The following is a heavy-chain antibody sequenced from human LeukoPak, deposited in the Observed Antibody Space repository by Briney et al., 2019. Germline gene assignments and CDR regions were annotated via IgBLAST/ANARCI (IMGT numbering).Heavy chain of an antibody. Sequence: ASVKVSCKASGGTFSSYAISWERQAPGQGLEWMGGIIPIFGTASYAQKFQGRVTITADESTSTAYMELSSLRSEDTAVYYCARNYYDSSGYYFFDYWGQGTLVTVSS. CDR1: GGTFSSYA. D-gene: IGHD3-22*01. V-gene: IGHV1-69*13. CDR2: IIPIFGTA. CDR3: ARNYYDSSGYYFFDY. J-gene: IGHJ4*02.